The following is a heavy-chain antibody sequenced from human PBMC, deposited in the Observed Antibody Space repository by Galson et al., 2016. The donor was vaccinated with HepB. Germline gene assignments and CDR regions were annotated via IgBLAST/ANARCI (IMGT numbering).Heavy chain of an antibody. CDR1: GFTFSDYY. CDR3: SGVLTLFYGLGV. D-gene: IGHD3-3*01. Sequence: SLRLSCAASGFTFSDYYMSWIRQAPGKGLEWVSYISGSGNTIYYADSVKGRFTISRDNAKNSLYLHMHSLRDEDTAVYYCSGVLTLFYGLGVWGQGTTVTVSS. CDR2: ISGSGNTI. V-gene: IGHV3-11*01. J-gene: IGHJ6*02.